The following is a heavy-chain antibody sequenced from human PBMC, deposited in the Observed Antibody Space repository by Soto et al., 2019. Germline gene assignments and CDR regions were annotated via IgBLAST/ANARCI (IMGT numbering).Heavy chain of an antibody. CDR3: AYLPCSGGSCYWFSFSGMDV. CDR2: IYRDDDK. V-gene: IGHV2-5*02. J-gene: IGHJ6*02. D-gene: IGHD2-15*01. Sequence: QITLKASGPTLVKPTQTLTLTCTFSGFSLSTSGVCVAWIRQPPGKALEWLPLIYRDDDKRCSPSLESRLTITKDTSKNPVVLRMTNMDSVDTATYYCAYLPCSGGSCYWFSFSGMDVCGQGTTVTVSS. CDR1: GFSLSTSGVC.